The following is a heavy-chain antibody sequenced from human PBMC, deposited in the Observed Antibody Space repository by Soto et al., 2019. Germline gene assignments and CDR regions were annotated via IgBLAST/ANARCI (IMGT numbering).Heavy chain of an antibody. CDR1: GYTFTSYG. Sequence: ASVKVSCKASGYTFTSYGISWVRQAPGQGLEWMGWISAYNGNTNYAQKLQGRVTMTTDTSTSTAYMELRSLRSDDTAVYYCARDGLRFLEWLLPPYNWFDPWGKGTLVTVSS. CDR2: ISAYNGNT. CDR3: ARDGLRFLEWLLPPYNWFDP. D-gene: IGHD3-3*01. J-gene: IGHJ5*02. V-gene: IGHV1-18*01.